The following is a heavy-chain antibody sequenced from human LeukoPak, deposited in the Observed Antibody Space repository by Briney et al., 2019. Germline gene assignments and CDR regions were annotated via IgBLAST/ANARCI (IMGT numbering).Heavy chain of an antibody. D-gene: IGHD3-10*01. J-gene: IGHJ4*02. CDR2: IYHSGST. Sequence: SQTLSLTCAVSGGSISSGGYSWSWIRQPPGKGVEWIGYIYHSGSTYYNPSLKSRVTISVDRSKNQFSLKLSSVTAADTAVYYCASRTLYGSGRSYFDYWGQGTLVTVSS. CDR1: GGSISSGGYS. V-gene: IGHV4-30-2*01. CDR3: ASRTLYGSGRSYFDY.